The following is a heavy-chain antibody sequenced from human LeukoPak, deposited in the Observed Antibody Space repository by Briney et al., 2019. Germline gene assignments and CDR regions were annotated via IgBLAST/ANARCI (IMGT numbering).Heavy chain of an antibody. V-gene: IGHV3-30*02. CDR1: GFTFSSYG. CDR2: IRYDGSNK. CDR3: AKDTLSGYDYRLYYYYGMDV. J-gene: IGHJ6*02. Sequence: PGGSLRLSCAASGFTFSSYGMHWVRQAPGKGLEWVAFIRYDGSNKYYADSVKGRFTISRDNSKNTLYLQMNSLRAVDTAVYYCAKDTLSGYDYRLYYYYGMDVWGQGTTVTVSS. D-gene: IGHD5-12*01.